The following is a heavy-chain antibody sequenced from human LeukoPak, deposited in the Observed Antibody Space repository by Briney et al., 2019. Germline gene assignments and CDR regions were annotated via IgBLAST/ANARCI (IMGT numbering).Heavy chain of an antibody. CDR3: ARGDSSGWNFDY. V-gene: IGHV1-8*02. CDR2: LNPNSGNT. J-gene: IGHJ4*02. CDR1: GYTFTGYY. Sequence: ASVKVSCKASGYTFTGYYMHWMRQAPGQALEWMGWLNPNSGNTGYAQKFQGRVTMTRNTSISTAYMELSSLRSEDTAVYYCARGDSSGWNFDYWGQGTLVTVSS. D-gene: IGHD6-19*01.